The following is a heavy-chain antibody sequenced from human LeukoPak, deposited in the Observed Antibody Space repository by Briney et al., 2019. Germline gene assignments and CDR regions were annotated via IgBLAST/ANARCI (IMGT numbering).Heavy chain of an antibody. CDR2: IKTKAEGGTI. CDR1: GFIFSDVW. V-gene: IGHV3-15*01. J-gene: IGHJ4*02. Sequence: GGSLRLSCAGSGFIFSDVWMSWVRQAPGKGLEWVARIKTKAEGGTIDYAAPVKGRFIISRDDSEKRLDLQMSSRKSEDTGVYYCTTDLDYWGQGTLVTVSS. CDR3: TTDLDY.